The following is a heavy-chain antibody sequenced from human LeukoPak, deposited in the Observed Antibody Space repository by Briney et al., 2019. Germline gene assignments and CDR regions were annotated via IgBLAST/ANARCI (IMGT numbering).Heavy chain of an antibody. J-gene: IGHJ6*03. D-gene: IGHD3-22*01. V-gene: IGHV1-69*01. CDR2: IIPIFGTA. CDR1: GGTFSSYA. CDR3: ARCYYYDSSAQDPPLNYYYYYYMDV. Sequence: SVKVSCKASGGTFSSYAISWVRQAPGQGLEWMGGIIPIFGTANYAQKFQGRVTITADESTSTAYMELRSLRSEGTAVYYCARCYYYDSSAQDPPLNYYYYYYMDVWGKGTTVTVSS.